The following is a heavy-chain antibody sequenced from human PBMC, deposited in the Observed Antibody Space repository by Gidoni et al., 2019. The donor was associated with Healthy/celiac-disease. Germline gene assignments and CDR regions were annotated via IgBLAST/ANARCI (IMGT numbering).Heavy chain of an antibody. CDR3: SREGDYYDRSGYDY. J-gene: IGHJ4*02. V-gene: IGHV4-39*02. CDR1: GGALSSSSYY. D-gene: IGHD3-22*01. Sequence: QLQLQASGPGLVKPSETLSRTCTGSGGALSSSSYYWGWIRQPPGKGLEWIGSIYYGGSTYYHPSLKSRVTISVDTSKNQFSLKLRSVPAADTAVYYCSREGDYYDRSGYDYWGQGTLVTVSS. CDR2: IYYGGST.